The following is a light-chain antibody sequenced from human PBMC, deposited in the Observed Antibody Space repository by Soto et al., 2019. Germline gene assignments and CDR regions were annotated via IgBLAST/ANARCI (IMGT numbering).Light chain of an antibody. CDR1: QSISSW. CDR3: QQYDSYPVT. J-gene: IGKJ2*01. V-gene: IGKV1-5*01. Sequence: DIQMTQSPSTLSGSVGDRVTITCRASQSISSWLAWYQQKPGKAPKFLIYGASSFESGVPSRFSDSGSGTEFTLTISSLQPDDFATYYCQQYDSYPVTFGQGTRVEIK. CDR2: GAS.